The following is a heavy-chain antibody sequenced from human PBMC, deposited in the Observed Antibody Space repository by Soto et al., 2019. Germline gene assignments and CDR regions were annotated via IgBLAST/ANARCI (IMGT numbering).Heavy chain of an antibody. CDR2: IIPISETT. V-gene: IGHV1-69*01. D-gene: IGHD2-2*01. J-gene: IGHJ6*02. CDR1: GGTFSSYA. Sequence: QVQLVQSGAEVKKPGSSVKVSCKASGGTFSSYAISWVRQAPGPGLEWMGGIIPISETTNYAQKFQGRVTITADESKSTAYMELSSLRSEDTAVYYCARSQGSSTSLEIYYYYYYGIDVWVQGTTVTVS. CDR3: ARSQGSSTSLEIYYYYYYGIDV.